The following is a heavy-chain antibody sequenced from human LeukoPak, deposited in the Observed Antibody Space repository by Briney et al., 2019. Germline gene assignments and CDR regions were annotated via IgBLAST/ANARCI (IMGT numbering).Heavy chain of an antibody. CDR1: GGSFSGYY. J-gene: IGHJ4*02. V-gene: IGHV4-34*01. D-gene: IGHD5-18*01. CDR2: INYSGST. Sequence: PSETLSLTCAVYGGSFSGYYWSWIRQPPGKGLEWIGEINYSGSTNYNPSLKSRVTISVDTSKNQFSLKLSSVTAADTAVYYCARSLGYSYGCFDYWGQGTLVTVSS. CDR3: ARSLGYSYGCFDY.